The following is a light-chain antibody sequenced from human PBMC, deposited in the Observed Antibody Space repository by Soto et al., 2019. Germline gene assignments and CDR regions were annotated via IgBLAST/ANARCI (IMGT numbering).Light chain of an antibody. J-gene: IGLJ2*01. V-gene: IGLV2-14*01. CDR1: SSDVGAYNY. CDR3: SSYTTITPVI. Sequence: QSALAQPASVSGSPGQSITISCTGTSSDVGAYNYVSWYHQHHPGKAPELIIYDVTDRPSGVSTRFSGSKSGNTASLTISGLPAEDEGDYYCSSYTTITPVIFGGGTKVTVL. CDR2: DVT.